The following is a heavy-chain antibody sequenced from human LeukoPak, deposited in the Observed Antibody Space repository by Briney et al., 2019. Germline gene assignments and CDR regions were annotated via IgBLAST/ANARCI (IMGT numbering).Heavy chain of an antibody. D-gene: IGHD6-13*01. CDR3: ARDGIAAAGTGLHWFDP. CDR2: INHSGST. J-gene: IGHJ5*02. V-gene: IGHV4-34*01. CDR1: GGSFSGYY. Sequence: SETLSLTCAVYGGSFSGYYWSWIRQPPGKGQEWIGEINHSGSTDYNPSLKSRVTISVDTSKNQFSLKLSSVTAADTAVYYCARDGIAAAGTGLHWFDPWGQGTLVTVSS.